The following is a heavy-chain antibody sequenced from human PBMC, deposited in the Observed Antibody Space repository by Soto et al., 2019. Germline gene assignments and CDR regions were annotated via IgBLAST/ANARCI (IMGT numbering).Heavy chain of an antibody. CDR3: ARSTGHWLVPSCYYGINV. CDR2: INPSGGST. J-gene: IGHJ6*02. CDR1: GYTFTSYY. Sequence: ASVKVSCKASGYTFTSYYMHWVRQAPGQGLEWMGIINPSGGSTSYAQKFQGRVTMTRDTSTSTVYMELSSLRSEDTAVYYCARSTGHWLVPSCYYGINVCGRRPTGTVAS. V-gene: IGHV1-46*01. D-gene: IGHD6-19*01.